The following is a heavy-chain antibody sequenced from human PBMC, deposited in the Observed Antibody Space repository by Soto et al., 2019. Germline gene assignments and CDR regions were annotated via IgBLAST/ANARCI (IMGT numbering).Heavy chain of an antibody. Sequence: QVQLVESGGGVVQPGRSLRLSCAASGFTFSSYAMHWVRQAPGKGLEWVAVISYDGSNKYYADSVKGRFTISRDNSKNSLYLQMNSLRAEDTAVYSCASDQNYYDSSGYWAYYYGMDVWDQGTTVTVSS. D-gene: IGHD3-22*01. V-gene: IGHV3-30-3*01. CDR2: ISYDGSNK. CDR1: GFTFSSYA. CDR3: ASDQNYYDSSGYWAYYYGMDV. J-gene: IGHJ6*02.